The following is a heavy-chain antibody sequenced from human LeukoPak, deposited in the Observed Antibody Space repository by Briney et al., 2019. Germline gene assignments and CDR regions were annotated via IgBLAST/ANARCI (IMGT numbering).Heavy chain of an antibody. CDR1: GGSISSYY. CDR3: ARDYSGYDWDWYFDL. V-gene: IGHV4-4*07. Sequence: PLETLSLTCTVSGGSISSYYWSWIRQPAGKGLEWIGRIYTSGSTNYNPSLKSRVTMSVDTSKNQFSLKLSSVTAADTAVYYCARDYSGYDWDWYFDLWGRGTLVTVSS. CDR2: IYTSGST. J-gene: IGHJ2*01. D-gene: IGHD5-12*01.